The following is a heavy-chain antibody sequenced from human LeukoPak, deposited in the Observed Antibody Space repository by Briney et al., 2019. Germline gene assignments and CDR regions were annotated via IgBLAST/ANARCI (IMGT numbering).Heavy chain of an antibody. CDR1: GGSISSSSYY. J-gene: IGHJ4*02. CDR3: ERRPTLSNYQPGIDY. CDR2: IYYSGST. Sequence: SETLSLTCTVSGGSISSSSYYWGWIRQPPGKGLEWIGSIYYSGSTYYNPSLKSRVTISVDTSKNQFSLKLSSVTAADTAVYYCERRPTLSNYQPGIDYWGQGPLVTVSS. D-gene: IGHD4-11*01. V-gene: IGHV4-39*01.